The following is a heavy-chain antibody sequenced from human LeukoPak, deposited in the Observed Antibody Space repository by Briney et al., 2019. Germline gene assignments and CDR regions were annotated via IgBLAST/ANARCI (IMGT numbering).Heavy chain of an antibody. V-gene: IGHV3-21*01. D-gene: IGHD1-26*01. CDR3: AKGGSHSGSYCDY. CDR1: GFTFSSYS. J-gene: IGHJ4*02. CDR2: ISGTSGYI. Sequence: PGGSLRLSCAASGFTFSSYSMNWVRQAPGKGLEWVSSISGTSGYIYYADSVKGRFTISRDNSKNTLYLQMNSLRAEDTAVYYCAKGGSHSGSYCDYWGQGTLVTVSS.